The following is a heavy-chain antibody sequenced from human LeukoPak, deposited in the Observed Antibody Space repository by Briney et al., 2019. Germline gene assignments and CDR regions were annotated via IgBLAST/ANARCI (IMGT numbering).Heavy chain of an antibody. D-gene: IGHD5-24*01. CDR1: EGTFSSYA. CDR3: AISRDGYNSKTIDAFDI. J-gene: IGHJ3*02. Sequence: GSSVKVSCKASEGTFSSYAISWVRQAPGQGLEWMGWISGYDGKTNYAQKLRDRVTMLRDTATSTVYMELRSLTTDDTAVYYCAISRDGYNSKTIDAFDIWGQGAMVTVSS. CDR2: ISGYDGKT. V-gene: IGHV1-18*01.